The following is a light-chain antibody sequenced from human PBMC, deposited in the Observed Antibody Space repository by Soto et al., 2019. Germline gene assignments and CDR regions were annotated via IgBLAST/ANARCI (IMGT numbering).Light chain of an antibody. V-gene: IGKV1-27*01. CDR1: QGISNY. CDR3: HRYGNPPET. Sequence: IEMSTCLSFLGPPVLTTISITCRASQGISNYLAWYQQKPGKVPKVLIYAASTLQPGVPSRFSGSGSGTDFTLTICTLPIEDRPTYYRHRYGNPPETLGQGTRL. CDR2: AAS. J-gene: IGKJ5*01.